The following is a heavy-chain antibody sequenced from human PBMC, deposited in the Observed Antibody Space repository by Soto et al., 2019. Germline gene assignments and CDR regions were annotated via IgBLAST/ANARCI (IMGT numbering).Heavy chain of an antibody. D-gene: IGHD3-22*01. V-gene: IGHV3-23*01. CDR2: ISGTGRST. CDR1: GFTFSSYA. Sequence: EVQLLESGGGLVQPGGSLRLSCAASGFTFSSYAMSWVRQAPGKGLEWVSSISGTGRSTYSADAVRGRFTISRDNSRNRVYLQMNSLRAEDTAIYYCAKDFDSRGYYVDYWGQGTLVTVSS. J-gene: IGHJ4*02. CDR3: AKDFDSRGYYVDY.